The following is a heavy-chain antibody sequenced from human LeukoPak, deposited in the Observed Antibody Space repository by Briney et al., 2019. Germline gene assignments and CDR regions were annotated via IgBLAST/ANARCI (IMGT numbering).Heavy chain of an antibody. V-gene: IGHV3-11*04. CDR1: GFIFSDYY. CDR3: ARAGELRYMDV. CDR2: IKGTGLTT. D-gene: IGHD3-16*01. Sequence: PGGSLRLSCAASGFIFSDYYMTWIRQAPGKGLEWLSTIKGTGLTTYYADSVKGRFTISRDNTKNSVFLQMGSLRAGDTAIYYCARAGELRYMDVWGKGTAVTVSS. J-gene: IGHJ6*03.